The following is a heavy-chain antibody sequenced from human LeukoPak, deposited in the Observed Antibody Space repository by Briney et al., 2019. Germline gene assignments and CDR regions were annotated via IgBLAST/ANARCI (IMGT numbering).Heavy chain of an antibody. Sequence: QPGGTLRLSCAASGFTFSSYGMSWVRQAPGKGLVWVSRINSDGSSTSYADSVKGRFTISRDNAKNTLYLQMNSLRAEDTAVYYCAKASRGTGTIRSDAFDIWGQGTMVTVSS. D-gene: IGHD1-1*01. CDR2: INSDGSST. CDR3: AKASRGTGTIRSDAFDI. CDR1: GFTFSSYG. J-gene: IGHJ3*02. V-gene: IGHV3-74*01.